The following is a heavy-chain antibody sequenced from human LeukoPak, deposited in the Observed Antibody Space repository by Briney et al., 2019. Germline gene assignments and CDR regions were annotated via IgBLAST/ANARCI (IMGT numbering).Heavy chain of an antibody. J-gene: IGHJ4*02. CDR3: ARYYDLSGGAY. CDR2: ISHSGST. CDR1: GYSISSGFH. Sequence: NPPETLSLTCTVSGYSISSGFHWAWIRQPPGRGLEWIGSISHSGSTHFNPSLKSRLIISLDTSKNQFSLKLTSVTATDTAVYYCARYYDLSGGAYWGQGTLVTVSS. D-gene: IGHD3-22*01. V-gene: IGHV4-38-2*02.